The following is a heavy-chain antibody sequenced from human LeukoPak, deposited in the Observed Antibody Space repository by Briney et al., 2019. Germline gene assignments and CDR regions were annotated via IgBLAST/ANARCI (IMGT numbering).Heavy chain of an antibody. CDR1: GYTFTSYG. V-gene: IGHV1-18*01. J-gene: IGHJ5*02. D-gene: IGHD3-10*01. CDR3: ARITPPMVRGVNWFDP. Sequence: ASVEVSCKASGYTFTSYGISWVRQAPGQGLEWMGWISAYNGNTNYAQKLQGRVTMTTDTSTSTAYMELRSLRSDDTAVYYCARITPPMVRGVNWFDPWGQGTLVTVSS. CDR2: ISAYNGNT.